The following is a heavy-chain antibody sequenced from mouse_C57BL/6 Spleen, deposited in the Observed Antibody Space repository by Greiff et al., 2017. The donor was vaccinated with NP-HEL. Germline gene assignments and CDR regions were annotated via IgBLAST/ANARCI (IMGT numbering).Heavy chain of an antibody. V-gene: IGHV1-7*01. CDR3: ARSITTDAMDY. Sequence: QVQLQQSGAELAKPGASVKLSCKASGYTFTSYWMHWVKQRPGQGLEWIGYINPSSGYTKYNQKFKDKATLTADKSYSTAYMQLSSLTYEDSAVYYCARSITTDAMDYWGQGTSVTVSA. J-gene: IGHJ4*01. CDR2: INPSSGYT. CDR1: GYTFTSYW. D-gene: IGHD1-1*01.